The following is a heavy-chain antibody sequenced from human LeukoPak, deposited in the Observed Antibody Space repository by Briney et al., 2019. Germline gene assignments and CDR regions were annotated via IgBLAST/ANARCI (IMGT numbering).Heavy chain of an antibody. Sequence: SETLSLTCTVSGDSISDDYYTWMRQPAGKGLEWIGRIHSGGTTNYNPSLMSRVTLSIDKSKKHISLRLTSVSAADTALYYCARDNGSGYTKGYEHYYYYLDVWGKGTTVTVSS. CDR3: ARDNGSGYTKGYEHYYYYLDV. CDR2: IHSGGTT. J-gene: IGHJ6*03. D-gene: IGHD3-3*02. V-gene: IGHV4-4*07. CDR1: GDSISDDY.